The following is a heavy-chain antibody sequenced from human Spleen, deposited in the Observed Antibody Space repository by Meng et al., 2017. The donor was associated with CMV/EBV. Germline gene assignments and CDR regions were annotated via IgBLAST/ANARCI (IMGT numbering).Heavy chain of an antibody. D-gene: IGHD1-26*01. J-gene: IGHJ4*02. CDR3: ARGSGRYFYDFDY. CDR2: SNPDSGAT. Sequence: CKASGYTFSAYNLHWVRQAPGQGLQWMGWSNPDSGATEYAQKFQGRVTMTRDTSISTAYMELSSLRSDDTAVYYCARGSGRYFYDFDYWGQGTLVTVSS. CDR1: GYTFSAYN. V-gene: IGHV1-2*02.